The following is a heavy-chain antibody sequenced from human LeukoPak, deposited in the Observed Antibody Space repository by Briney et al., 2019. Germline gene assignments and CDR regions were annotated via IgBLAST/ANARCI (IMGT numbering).Heavy chain of an antibody. CDR3: ANLRGIAAAHGAFDI. D-gene: IGHD6-13*01. CDR1: GFTFSSYG. J-gene: IGHJ3*02. V-gene: IGHV3-30*02. Sequence: PGGSLRLSCAASGFTFSSYGMHWVRQVPGKGLQWVAFIRYDGNNKYYADSVKGRFTISRDNSKNTLYLQMNSLRAEDTAVYYCANLRGIAAAHGAFDIWGQRTMVTVSS. CDR2: IRYDGNNK.